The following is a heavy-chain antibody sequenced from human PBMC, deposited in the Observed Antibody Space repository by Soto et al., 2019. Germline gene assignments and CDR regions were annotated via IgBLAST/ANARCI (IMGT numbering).Heavy chain of an antibody. CDR3: ARHVPGYCSGGSCYGDYFDY. CDR2: IYYSGST. D-gene: IGHD2-15*01. CDR1: GGSFSSYY. V-gene: IGHV4-59*08. Sequence: PSETLSLTCAVYGGSFSSYYWSWIRQPPGKGLEWIGYIYYSGSTNYNPSLKSRVTISVDTSKNQFSLKLSSVTAADTAVYYCARHVPGYCSGGSCYGDYFDYWGQGTLVTVSS. J-gene: IGHJ4*02.